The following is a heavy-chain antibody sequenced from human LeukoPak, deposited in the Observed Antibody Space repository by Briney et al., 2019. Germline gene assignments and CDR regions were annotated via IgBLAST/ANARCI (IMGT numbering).Heavy chain of an antibody. CDR2: ISAYNANT. Sequence: ASVKVSCKASGYTLTSYGISWVRQAPGQGLEWMGWISAYNANTNYAQKLQGRVTMTTDTSTSTAYMELRSLRSDDTAVYYCARAHLYCSGGSCYSRTFDYWGQGTLVTVSS. CDR3: ARAHLYCSGGSCYSRTFDY. V-gene: IGHV1-18*04. CDR1: GYTLTSYG. J-gene: IGHJ4*02. D-gene: IGHD2-15*01.